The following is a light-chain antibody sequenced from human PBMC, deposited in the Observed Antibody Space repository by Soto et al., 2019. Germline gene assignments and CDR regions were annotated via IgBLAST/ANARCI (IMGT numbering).Light chain of an antibody. J-gene: IGKJ1*01. V-gene: IGKV1-5*01. CDR1: QSISSW. CDR3: QQYNRYWT. Sequence: DIQMTQSPTTLTASVGDRVTITCRASQSISSWLAWYQQQPGKAPKILIYAASRLESGVPSRFSCSLSGTEFTLTISSLHPYDFATYCCQQYNRYWTGALGT. CDR2: AAS.